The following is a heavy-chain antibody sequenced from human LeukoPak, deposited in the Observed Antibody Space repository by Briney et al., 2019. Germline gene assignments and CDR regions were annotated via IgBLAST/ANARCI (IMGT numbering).Heavy chain of an antibody. CDR1: GFTFSDYY. V-gene: IGHV3-11*04. CDR3: ARDISARRLDV. J-gene: IGHJ6*04. Sequence: PGGSLRLSCAASGFTFSDYYMSWIRQAPGKGLEWVSYISSSGSTIYYADSVKGRYTISRDNSKNMLYLQMNSLRAEDTAVYYCARDISARRLDVWGKGTTVTVSS. D-gene: IGHD3-16*01. CDR2: ISSSGSTI.